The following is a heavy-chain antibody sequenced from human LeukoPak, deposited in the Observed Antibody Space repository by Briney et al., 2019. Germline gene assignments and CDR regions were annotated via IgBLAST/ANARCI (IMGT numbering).Heavy chain of an antibody. J-gene: IGHJ3*02. CDR3: ARGAYYYDSRGYFTFHI. D-gene: IGHD3-22*01. Sequence: SETLSLTCAVYGGSFSGYYWSWIRQPAGKGLEWIGRIYTSGSTNYNPSLKSRVTMSVDTSKNQISLKLNSVTAADMAVYYCARGAYYYDSRGYFTFHIWGQGTMVTVSS. V-gene: IGHV4-59*10. CDR2: IYTSGST. CDR1: GGSFSGYY.